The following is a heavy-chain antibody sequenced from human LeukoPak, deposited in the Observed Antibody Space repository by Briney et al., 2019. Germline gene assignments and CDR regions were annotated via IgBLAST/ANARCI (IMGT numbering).Heavy chain of an antibody. CDR1: GVSISSSNW. D-gene: IGHD3-10*01. V-gene: IGHV4-4*02. J-gene: IGHJ3*02. Sequence: SETLSLTCAVSGVSISSSNWWSWFRQPPGKGLEWIGNIFYSGSTYYGPSLKSRLTISLDTSRNQFSLKLNSVTAADTAVYYCAKSNGYGLIDIWGQGTMVTVSS. CDR2: IFYSGST. CDR3: AKSNGYGLIDI.